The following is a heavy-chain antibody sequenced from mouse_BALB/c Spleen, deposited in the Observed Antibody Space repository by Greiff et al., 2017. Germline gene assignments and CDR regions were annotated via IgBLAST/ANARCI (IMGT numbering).Heavy chain of an antibody. CDR1: GFSLTSYG. CDR3: ARRSSSEAMDY. Sequence: VQLQESGPGLVAPSQSLSITCTVSGFSLTSYGVHWVRQPPGKGLEWLGVIWAGGSTNYNSALMSRLSISKDNPKSQVFLKMNSLQTDDTAMYYCARRSSSEAMDYWGQGTSVTVSS. V-gene: IGHV2-9*02. D-gene: IGHD1-1*01. CDR2: IWAGGST. J-gene: IGHJ4*01.